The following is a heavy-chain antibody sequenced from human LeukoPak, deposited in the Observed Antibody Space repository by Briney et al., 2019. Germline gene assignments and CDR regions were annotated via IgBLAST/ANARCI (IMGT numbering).Heavy chain of an antibody. Sequence: GASLRLSCAASGFTFSSYAMSWVRQAPGKGLERVSAISGSGGSTYYADSVKGRFTISRDNSKNTLYLQMNSLRAEDTAVYYCAKENYDFWSGYYTPSGMDVWGQGTTVTVSS. CDR2: ISGSGGST. V-gene: IGHV3-23*01. J-gene: IGHJ6*02. D-gene: IGHD3-3*01. CDR3: AKENYDFWSGYYTPSGMDV. CDR1: GFTFSSYA.